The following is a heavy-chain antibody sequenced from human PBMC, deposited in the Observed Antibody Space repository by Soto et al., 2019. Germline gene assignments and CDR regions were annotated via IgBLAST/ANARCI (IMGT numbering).Heavy chain of an antibody. J-gene: IGHJ6*02. Sequence: LRLSCAASGFTFSSYGMHWVRQAPGKGLEWVAVIWYDGSNKYYADSVKGRFTISRDNSKNTLYLQMNSLRAEDTAVYYCARDRGPADRNYYYYGMDVWGQGPTVTVYS. CDR3: ARDRGPADRNYYYYGMDV. V-gene: IGHV3-33*01. CDR1: GFTFSSYG. D-gene: IGHD2-2*01. CDR2: IWYDGSNK.